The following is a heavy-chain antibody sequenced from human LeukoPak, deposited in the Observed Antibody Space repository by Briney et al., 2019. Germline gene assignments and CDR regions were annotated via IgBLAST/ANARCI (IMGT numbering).Heavy chain of an antibody. V-gene: IGHV3-23*01. J-gene: IGHJ4*02. CDR1: GFTFSSYA. CDR3: TTDGLVVTATFDY. CDR2: ISGSGGST. D-gene: IGHD2-21*02. Sequence: GGSLRLSCAASGFTFSSYAMSWVRQAPGKGLEWVSAISGSGGSTYYADSVKGRFTISRDNSKNTLYLQMNSLKTEDTAVYYCTTDGLVVTATFDYWGQGTLVTVSS.